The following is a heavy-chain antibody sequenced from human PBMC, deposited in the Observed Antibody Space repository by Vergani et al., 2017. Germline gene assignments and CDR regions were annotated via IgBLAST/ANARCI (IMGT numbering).Heavy chain of an antibody. CDR3: AKQYFVSGNYLFDY. J-gene: IGHJ4*02. CDR2: TRYDGIVE. V-gene: IGHV3-30*02. D-gene: IGHD3-10*01. CDR1: GFTFTNYG. Sequence: QVQLVESGGGVVQPGGSLSLSCAASGFTFTNYGMHWVRQAPGKGLEWVAFTRYDGIVEYYGDSVRGRFTISRDNSKNMLFLQMNNLRTEDTAIYYCAKQYFVSGNYLFDYWGQGTLVTVSS.